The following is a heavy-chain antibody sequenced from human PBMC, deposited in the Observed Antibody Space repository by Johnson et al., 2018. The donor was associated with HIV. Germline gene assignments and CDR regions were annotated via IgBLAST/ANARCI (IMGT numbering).Heavy chain of an antibody. J-gene: IGHJ3*02. CDR3: AKDM. V-gene: IGHV3-30*04. CDR2: ISYDGNNK. Sequence: QVQLVESGGGVVQPGRSLRLSCAASGFTFNSYPMHWVRQAPGKGLEWVAVISYDGNNKYYADSVKGRFTISRDNSKNTLYLQMNSLRAEDTAVYYCAKDMWGQGTMVTVSS. CDR1: GFTFNSYP.